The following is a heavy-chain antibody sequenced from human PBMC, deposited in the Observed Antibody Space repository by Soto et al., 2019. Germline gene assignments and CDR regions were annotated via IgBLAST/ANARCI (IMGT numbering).Heavy chain of an antibody. CDR2: IYYSGST. CDR3: AREVPTPYYFDY. Sequence: PSETLSLTCTVSGDSISSGGYYWSWIRQHPGKGLEWIGYIYYSGSTYYNPSLKSRVTISVDTSKNQFSLKLSSVTAADTAVYYCAREVPTPYYFDYWGQGALVTVS. D-gene: IGHD2-15*01. CDR1: GDSISSGGYY. V-gene: IGHV4-31*03. J-gene: IGHJ4*02.